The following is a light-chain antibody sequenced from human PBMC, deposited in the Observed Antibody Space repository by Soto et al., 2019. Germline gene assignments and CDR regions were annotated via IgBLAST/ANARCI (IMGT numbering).Light chain of an antibody. V-gene: IGLV1-51*01. CDR3: GTWDSSLSVVV. CDR2: DND. CDR1: SSNIGNNY. Sequence: QSVLTQPPSVSAAPGQKVTISCSGSSSNIGNNYVSWYQQLPGAAPKLLIGDNDKRPSGIPDRFSGSKSGTSATLGITGLQTGDEADYFCGTWDSSLSVVVFGGGTKLTVL. J-gene: IGLJ2*01.